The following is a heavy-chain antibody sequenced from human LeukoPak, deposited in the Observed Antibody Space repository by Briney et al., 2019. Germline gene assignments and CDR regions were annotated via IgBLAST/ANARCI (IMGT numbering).Heavy chain of an antibody. V-gene: IGHV4-34*01. D-gene: IGHD2-15*01. J-gene: IGHJ5*02. Sequence: SETLSLTCAVYGGSFSGYYWSWIRQPPGKGLEWIGEINHSGSTNYNPSLKSRVTISVDTSKNQFSLKLSSVTAAGTAVYYCARGNCSGGSCYPNWFDPWGQGTLVTVSS. CDR3: ARGNCSGGSCYPNWFDP. CDR2: INHSGST. CDR1: GGSFSGYY.